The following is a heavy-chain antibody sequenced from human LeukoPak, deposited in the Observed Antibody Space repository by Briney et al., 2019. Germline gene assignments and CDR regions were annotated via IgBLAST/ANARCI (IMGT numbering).Heavy chain of an antibody. CDR2: MNPNSGNT. CDR3: ARGIPDSSSDY. J-gene: IGHJ4*02. V-gene: IGHV1-8*01. Sequence: ASVKVSCKASGYTFASYDINWVRQATGQGLEWMGGMNPNSGNTDYAQKLQGRVTMTMNTSISKAYMELSSLRSEDTAVYYCARGIPDSSSDYWGQGTKVTVCS. D-gene: IGHD6-6*01. CDR1: GYTFASYD.